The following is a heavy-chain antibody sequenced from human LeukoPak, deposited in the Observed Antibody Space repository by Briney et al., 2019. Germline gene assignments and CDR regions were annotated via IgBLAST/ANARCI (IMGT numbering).Heavy chain of an antibody. J-gene: IGHJ6*02. Sequence: PSETLSLTCTVSGGSISSYYWSWIRQPPGKGLEWIGYIYYSGSTNYNPSLKSRVTISVDTSKNQFSLKLSSVTAADTAVYYCARDTGYCSSTSCENYYYYGMDVWGQGTTVTVSS. V-gene: IGHV4-59*01. CDR3: ARDTGYCSSTSCENYYYYGMDV. CDR2: IYYSGST. CDR1: GGSISSYY. D-gene: IGHD2-2*01.